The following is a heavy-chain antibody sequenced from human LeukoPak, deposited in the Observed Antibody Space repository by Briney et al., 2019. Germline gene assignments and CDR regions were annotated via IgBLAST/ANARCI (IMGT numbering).Heavy chain of an antibody. D-gene: IGHD7-27*01. Sequence: SQTLSLTCAISGDSVSRNSAAWNWLRQSPSRGLEWLGRTYYRSKWYSEYAVSVKSRITINPDTSKNQFSLQLNSVTPEDTAVYYCASLTGDESYWGQGTLVTVSS. J-gene: IGHJ4*02. CDR2: TYYRSKWYS. CDR1: GDSVSRNSAA. CDR3: ASLTGDESY. V-gene: IGHV6-1*01.